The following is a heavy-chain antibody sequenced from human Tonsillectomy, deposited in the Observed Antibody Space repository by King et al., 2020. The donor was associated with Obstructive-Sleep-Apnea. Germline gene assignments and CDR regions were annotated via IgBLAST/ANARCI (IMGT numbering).Heavy chain of an antibody. D-gene: IGHD3-3*01. CDR2: ISFDGSDK. CDR1: GFTFSGSA. Sequence: VQLVESGGGVVQPGRSLRLSCAASGFTFSGSAMHWGRQAQGKGLEWVAVISFDGSDKNYGDSLKGRFTISRDNSKNTPDLQMNSLRPEDTAVHFCAKDGGPLEYWGQGTLVTVSS. J-gene: IGHJ4*02. CDR3: AKDGGPLEY. V-gene: IGHV3-30-3*01.